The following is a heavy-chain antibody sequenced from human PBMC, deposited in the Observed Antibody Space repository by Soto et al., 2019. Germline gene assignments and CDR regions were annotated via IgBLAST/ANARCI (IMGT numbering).Heavy chain of an antibody. Sequence: EVQLVESGGGLVQPGGSLRLSCAASGFTFSSYWMHWVRQAPGKGLVWVSRINTDGSSTSYADSVKGRFTISRDNAKNTLYLQMNSLRAEDRAVYYCARVWGGYCSGGSCYPFDYWGQGTLVTASS. CDR2: INTDGSST. J-gene: IGHJ4*02. CDR3: ARVWGGYCSGGSCYPFDY. CDR1: GFTFSSYW. V-gene: IGHV3-74*01. D-gene: IGHD2-15*01.